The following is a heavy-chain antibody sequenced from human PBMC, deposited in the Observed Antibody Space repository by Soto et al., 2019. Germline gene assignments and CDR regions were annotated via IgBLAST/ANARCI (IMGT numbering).Heavy chain of an antibody. CDR2: ISAYNGNT. J-gene: IGHJ4*02. D-gene: IGHD3-22*01. CDR3: ARAGQYYDSSGYAN. Sequence: QVKLVQSGTEVKQPGASMKVSCKASGYSFATSGISWVRQAPGQGLEWMGWISAYNGNTNYDQKLQDRVTMTTDTSTSTAYLELRNLRSDDTAVYYSARAGQYYDSSGYANWGQGTLVTVSS. V-gene: IGHV1-18*01. CDR1: GYSFATSG.